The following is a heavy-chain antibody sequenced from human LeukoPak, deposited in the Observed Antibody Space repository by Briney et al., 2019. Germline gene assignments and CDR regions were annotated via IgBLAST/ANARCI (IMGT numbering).Heavy chain of an antibody. V-gene: IGHV3-48*01. CDR3: ARWGTTTN. J-gene: IGHJ4*02. Sequence: GGSLRLSCVASGFTFGSYSMNWVRQAPGKGLEWISYISTSSSTIYYADSVKGRFTISRDNAKNSLYLQMNSLRADDTAVYYCARWGTTTNWGQGTLVTVSS. D-gene: IGHD1-26*01. CDR2: ISTSSSTI. CDR1: GFTFGSYS.